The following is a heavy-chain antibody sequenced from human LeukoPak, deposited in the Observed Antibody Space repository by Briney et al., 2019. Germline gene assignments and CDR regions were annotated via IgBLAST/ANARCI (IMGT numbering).Heavy chain of an antibody. D-gene: IGHD1-1*01. V-gene: IGHV3-21*01. CDR1: GFTFSSYT. J-gene: IGHJ3*01. Sequence: GGSLRLSCAASGFTFSSYTMHWIRQAPGKGLEWVSSISGSNSYIFYADSVKGRFTVSRDNAKDSLYLQMNSLRAEDTAVYYCARALTTLTYEGYWGQGTMVTVSS. CDR3: ARALTTLTYEGY. CDR2: ISGSNSYI.